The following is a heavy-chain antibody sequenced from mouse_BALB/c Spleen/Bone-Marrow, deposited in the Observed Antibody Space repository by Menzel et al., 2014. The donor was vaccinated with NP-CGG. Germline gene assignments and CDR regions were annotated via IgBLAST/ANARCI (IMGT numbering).Heavy chain of an antibody. V-gene: IGHV1S81*02. Sequence: VQLQQSGAELVKSGASVKLSCKASGYTFTSYYMYWVKRRPGQGLEWIGEINPSNGGTNFNEKFKSKATLTVDKSSSTAYMQLSSLTSEDSAVYYCTREGDSPFAYWGQGTLVTVSA. CDR2: INPSNGGT. J-gene: IGHJ3*01. CDR1: GYTFTSYY. CDR3: TREGDSPFAY. D-gene: IGHD2-13*01.